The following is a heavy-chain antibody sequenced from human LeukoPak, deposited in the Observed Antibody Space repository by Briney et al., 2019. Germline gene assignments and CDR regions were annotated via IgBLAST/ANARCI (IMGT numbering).Heavy chain of an antibody. CDR1: GGSISSGGYY. Sequence: SETLSLTCTVSGGSISSGGYYWSWIRQHPGKGLEWIGYIYYSGSTYYNPSLKSRVTISVDTSKNQFSLKLSSVTAADTAVYDCARDSRFLGYCSGGSCYAFDIWGQGTMVTVSS. CDR2: IYYSGST. V-gene: IGHV4-31*03. CDR3: ARDSRFLGYCSGGSCYAFDI. J-gene: IGHJ3*02. D-gene: IGHD2-15*01.